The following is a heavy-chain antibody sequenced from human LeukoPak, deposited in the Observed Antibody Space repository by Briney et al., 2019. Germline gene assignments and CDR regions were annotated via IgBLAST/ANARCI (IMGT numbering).Heavy chain of an antibody. CDR1: GYAFTSYY. J-gene: IGHJ3*02. CDR3: ARGGGIAAAGTSAFDI. D-gene: IGHD6-13*01. Sequence: ASVKVSCKASGYAFTSYYIHWVRQAPGQGLEWMGVINPSSGSTSYAQKFQGRVTMTRDTSTSTVYMELSSLRSEDTAVYYCARGGGIAAAGTSAFDIWGQGTMVTVSS. V-gene: IGHV1-46*01. CDR2: INPSSGST.